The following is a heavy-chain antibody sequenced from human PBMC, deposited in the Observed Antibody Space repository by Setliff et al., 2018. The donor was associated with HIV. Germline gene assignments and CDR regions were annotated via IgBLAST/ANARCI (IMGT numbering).Heavy chain of an antibody. CDR3: ARSKISGSNHETYGFDV. CDR2: IYTSGST. CDR1: GGSISSYY. D-gene: IGHD1-26*01. V-gene: IGHV4-4*09. Sequence: SETLSLTCTVSGGSISSYYWSWIRQPPGKGLEWIGYIYTSGSTNYNPSLKSRVTISVDTSKNQFSLKLSSVTAADTAVYYCARSKISGSNHETYGFDVWGQGTTVTVSS. J-gene: IGHJ6*02.